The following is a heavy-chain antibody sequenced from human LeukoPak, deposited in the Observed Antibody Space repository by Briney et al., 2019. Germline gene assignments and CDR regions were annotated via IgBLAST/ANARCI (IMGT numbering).Heavy chain of an antibody. V-gene: IGHV3-23*01. J-gene: IGHJ4*02. CDR2: ITGSGGTT. Sequence: PGGSLRLSCAASGFTFSTYTMNWVRQAPGKGLEWVSVITGSGGTTFYADSVKGRFTISRDNSKNTLYLQMNSLRAEDTAVYYCARDRYGSGYLDYWGQGTLVTVSS. D-gene: IGHD3-10*01. CDR1: GFTFSTYT. CDR3: ARDRYGSGYLDY.